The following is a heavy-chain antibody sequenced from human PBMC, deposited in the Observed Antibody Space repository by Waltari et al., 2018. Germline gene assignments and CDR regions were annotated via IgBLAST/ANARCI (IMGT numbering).Heavy chain of an antibody. CDR3: ARSGGGTTTFGVAE. D-gene: IGHD3-3*01. J-gene: IGHJ4*02. CDR2: INPKSGDT. V-gene: IGHV1-2*06. CDR1: GYTFTDFF. Sequence: QVQLVQSGAEVKKSGASVKVSCKASGYTFTDFFIHWVRQAPGQGLEWMGRINPKSGDTSYAQRFQGSVTMTGDTSITTGYMELTGLRSDDTAIYYCARSGGGTTTFGVAEWGQGSLVTVSS.